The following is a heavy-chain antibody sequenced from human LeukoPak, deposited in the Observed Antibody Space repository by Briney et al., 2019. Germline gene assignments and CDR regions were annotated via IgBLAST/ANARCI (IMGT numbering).Heavy chain of an antibody. CDR1: GFTFSSYW. CDR2: IKQDGSEK. CDR3: AKDRATNWSLDY. J-gene: IGHJ4*02. V-gene: IGHV3-7*04. Sequence: SGGSLRLSCVVSGFTFSSYWMTWVRQAPGKGLEWVANIKQDGSEKYYVDSVKGRFTISRDNAQNSLYLQMNSLRVEDTAVYYCAKDRATNWSLDYWGQGTLVIVSS. D-gene: IGHD1-1*01.